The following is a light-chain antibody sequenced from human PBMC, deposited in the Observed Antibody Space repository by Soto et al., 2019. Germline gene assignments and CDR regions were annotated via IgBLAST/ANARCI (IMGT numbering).Light chain of an antibody. CDR2: DDD. V-gene: IGLV1-51*01. Sequence: QSVLTQPPSVSAAPGQRVTISCYGSSSNIGGNSVSWYQQLPGTAPKLLIYDDDKRPSGIPDRFSGSKSGTSATLGITGFQTGDEADYYCGSWDSSLSSYVFGNGTKVTV. J-gene: IGLJ1*01. CDR3: GSWDSSLSSYV. CDR1: SSNIGGNS.